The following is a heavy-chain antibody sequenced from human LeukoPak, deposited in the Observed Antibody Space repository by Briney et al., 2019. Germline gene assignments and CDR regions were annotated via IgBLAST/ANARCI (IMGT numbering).Heavy chain of an antibody. CDR3: AREVRGYYFDY. V-gene: IGHV3-53*01. Sequence: PGGSLRLSCAASGFIVSSNYMSWVCQAPGKGLEWVSVISSGGNTYYADSVKGRFTNSRDNSKNTVFLQMNSLRAEDTAVYYCAREVRGYYFDYWGQGTLVTVSS. CDR1: GFIVSSNY. CDR2: ISSGGNT. J-gene: IGHJ4*02. D-gene: IGHD3-22*01.